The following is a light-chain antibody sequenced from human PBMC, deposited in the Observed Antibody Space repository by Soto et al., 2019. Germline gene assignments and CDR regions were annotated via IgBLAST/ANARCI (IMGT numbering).Light chain of an antibody. CDR3: AAWDDSLNARGV. CDR2: NDN. J-gene: IGLJ3*02. Sequence: VLTQPPSASGTPGQRVTISCSGSRSNIGSNAVSWYQQLPGTAPKLLIYNDNQRPSGVPDRFSASKSGTSASLAISGLQSEDEADYYCAAWDDSLNARGVFGGGTKLTVL. V-gene: IGLV1-44*01. CDR1: RSNIGSNA.